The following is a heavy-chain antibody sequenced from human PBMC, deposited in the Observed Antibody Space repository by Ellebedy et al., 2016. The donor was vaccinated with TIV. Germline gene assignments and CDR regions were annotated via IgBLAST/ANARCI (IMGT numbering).Heavy chain of an antibody. V-gene: IGHV3-74*01. CDR3: ARPNWGRFAFDF. CDR1: GFTFSTYW. J-gene: IGHJ5*01. D-gene: IGHD7-27*01. Sequence: GESLKISCAASGFTFSTYWMHWVRQAPGKGLVWVSRINADGSATNYADSVKGRFTISRDNAKNTLYLQMNSLRGEDTAVYYCARPNWGRFAFDFWGQGTLVTVSS. CDR2: INADGSAT.